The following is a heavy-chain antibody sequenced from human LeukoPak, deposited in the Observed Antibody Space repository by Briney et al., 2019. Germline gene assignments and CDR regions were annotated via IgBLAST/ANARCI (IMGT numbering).Heavy chain of an antibody. J-gene: IGHJ4*02. CDR2: ISYGGSNK. D-gene: IGHD5-18*01. V-gene: IGHV3-30*18. CDR1: GFTFSSYG. CDR3: AKDSTAMVTAFDY. Sequence: GRSLRLSCAASGFTFSSYGMHWVRQAPGKGLEWVAVISYGGSNKYYADSVKGRFTISRDNSKNTLYLQMNSLRAEDTAVYYCAKDSTAMVTAFDYWGQGTLVTVSS.